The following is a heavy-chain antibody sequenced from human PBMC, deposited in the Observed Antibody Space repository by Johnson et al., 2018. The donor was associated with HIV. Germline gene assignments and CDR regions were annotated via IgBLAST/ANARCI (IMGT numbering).Heavy chain of an antibody. CDR3: ARDRGSMPAVAFDI. Sequence: VQLVESGGGVARPGGSLRLSCEASGFTFDDYGMTWVRQPPGKGLEWVGRIKSKTDGGTIDYAAPVKDRLTISRDDSRNTLYLQMNSLKTEDTAVYHCARDRGSMPAVAFDIWGQGTMVTVSS. CDR2: IKSKTDGGTI. D-gene: IGHD2-2*01. J-gene: IGHJ3*02. V-gene: IGHV3-15*01. CDR1: GFTFDDYG.